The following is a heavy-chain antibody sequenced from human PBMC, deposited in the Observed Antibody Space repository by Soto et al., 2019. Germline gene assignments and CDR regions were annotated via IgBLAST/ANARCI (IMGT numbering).Heavy chain of an antibody. Sequence: GGSLRLSCAASGFTFSSYGMHWVRQAPGKGLEWVAVIWNDGSNKYYADSVKGRFTISRDNSKNTLSLQMNSLRAEDTAVYYCARAGGYDANWFDPWGQGTLVTVSS. D-gene: IGHD5-12*01. CDR3: ARAGGYDANWFDP. CDR1: GFTFSSYG. CDR2: IWNDGSNK. J-gene: IGHJ5*02. V-gene: IGHV3-33*01.